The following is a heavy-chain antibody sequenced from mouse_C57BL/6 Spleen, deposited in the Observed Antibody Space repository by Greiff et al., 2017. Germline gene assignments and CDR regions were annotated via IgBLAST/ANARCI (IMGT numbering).Heavy chain of an antibody. J-gene: IGHJ2*01. CDR3: NGGSNSDY. CDR1: GYTFTSYW. D-gene: IGHD1-1*01. V-gene: IGHV1-5*01. CDR2: IYPGNSAT. Sequence: VQLQQSGTVLARPGASVKMSCKTSGYTFTSYWMHWVKQRPGQGLEWIGAIYPGNSATSYNPKFKGKANLTAVTSASTAYMELSSLTNEDSAVYYCNGGSNSDYWGKGTTLTVSS.